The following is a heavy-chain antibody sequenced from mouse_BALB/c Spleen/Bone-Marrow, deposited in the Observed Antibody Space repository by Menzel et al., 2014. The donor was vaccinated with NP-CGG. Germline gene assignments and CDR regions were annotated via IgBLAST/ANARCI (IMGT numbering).Heavy chain of an antibody. CDR2: IYPGDGDT. D-gene: IGHD2-4*01. Sequence: QVQLQQSGAELARPGASVKLSCKASGYTFTSYWMQWVKQRPGQGLEWIGAIYPGDGDTRYTQKFKGKATLTADKSSSTAYMQLSSLASEDSAAYYCAGYYDYDGRGYWGQGTTLTVSS. V-gene: IGHV1-87*01. CDR3: AGYYDYDGRGY. CDR1: GYTFTSYW. J-gene: IGHJ2*01.